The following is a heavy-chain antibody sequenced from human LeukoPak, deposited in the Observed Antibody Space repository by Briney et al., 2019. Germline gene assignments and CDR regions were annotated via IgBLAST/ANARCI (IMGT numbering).Heavy chain of an antibody. V-gene: IGHV3-9*01. CDR3: AKDSGLYYDSSGYYRYFDY. CDR1: GFTFDDYA. J-gene: IGHJ4*02. CDR2: ISWNSGSI. Sequence: QAGGSLRLSWAAAGFTFDDYAMHWVRQAPGKGLEWVSGISWNSGSIGYADSVKGRFTISRDNAKNSLYLQMNSLRAEDTALYYCAKDSGLYYDSSGYYRYFDYWGQGTLVTVSS. D-gene: IGHD3-22*01.